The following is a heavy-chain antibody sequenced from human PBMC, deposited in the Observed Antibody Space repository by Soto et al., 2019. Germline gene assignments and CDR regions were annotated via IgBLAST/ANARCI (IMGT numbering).Heavy chain of an antibody. CDR1: GGAVSSGTYY. V-gene: IGHV4-61*01. Sequence: PSETLSLTCTGSGGAVSSGTYYWSWIRQPPGKGLEWIGHIYFTGSTNYNPSLKSRVTMSLDTSRNQLSLKLSSVTAADTAVYYCTRGPPRVQWFDPWGLGTLVTVSS. CDR2: IYFTGST. CDR3: TRGPPRVQWFDP. J-gene: IGHJ5*02.